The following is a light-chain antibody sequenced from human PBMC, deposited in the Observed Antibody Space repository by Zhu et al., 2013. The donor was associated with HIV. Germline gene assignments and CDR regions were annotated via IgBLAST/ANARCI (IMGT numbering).Light chain of an antibody. CDR2: GTS. V-gene: IGKV3-20*01. J-gene: IGKJ1*01. CDR1: QSIYSNY. CDR3: QHYDDSFPWT. Sequence: EVVLTQSPDTLSLSRGETATLSCRASQSIYSNYLAWYQQKPGQAPRLLIYGTSSRVTGIPDKFRGSGSGTDFTLTISRLESEDFAVYYCQHYDDSFPWTFGQGTRVEIK.